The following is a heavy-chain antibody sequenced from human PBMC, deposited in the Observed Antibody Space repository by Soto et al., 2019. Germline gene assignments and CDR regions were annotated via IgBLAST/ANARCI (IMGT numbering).Heavy chain of an antibody. CDR3: AREHYDILTGYWGDY. D-gene: IGHD3-9*01. V-gene: IGHV1-69*08. J-gene: IGHJ4*02. CDR2: IIPILGIA. CDR1: GGTFSSYT. Sequence: QVQLVQSGAEVKKPGSSVKVSCKASGGTFSSYTISWVRQAPGQGLEWMGRIIPILGIANYAQKFQGRVTITADKSTSKAYMELSSLRSEDTAVYYCAREHYDILTGYWGDYWGQGTLVTVSS.